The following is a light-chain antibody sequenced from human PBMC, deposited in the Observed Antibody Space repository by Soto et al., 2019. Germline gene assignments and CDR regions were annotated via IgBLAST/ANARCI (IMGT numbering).Light chain of an antibody. CDR2: GNT. Sequence: QSVLTQPPSVSGAPGQRVTISCTGSSSNIGAGYEVNWYQHLPGTAPKLLIYGNTNRPSGVPDRFSGSKSGTSGSLAISGIQTEDEGEYSCQSWDPSLSGSLFGGGT. V-gene: IGLV1-40*01. J-gene: IGLJ2*01. CDR3: QSWDPSLSGSL. CDR1: SSNIGAGYE.